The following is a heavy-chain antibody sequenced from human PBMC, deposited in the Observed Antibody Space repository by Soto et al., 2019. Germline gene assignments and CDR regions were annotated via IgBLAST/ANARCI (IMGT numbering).Heavy chain of an antibody. V-gene: IGHV1-69*13. CDR2: ILPESRRT. J-gene: IGHJ1*01. CDR3: ARGWNDFPH. Sequence: GASVKVSCKASGGTFSRYVISWLRQAPGQGLECMGGILPESRRTNYAQEFQGRLSITADESTSTVYMELRSLRSDDTAIYYCARGWNDFPHWGQGTLVTVSS. D-gene: IGHD1-1*01. CDR1: GGTFSRYV.